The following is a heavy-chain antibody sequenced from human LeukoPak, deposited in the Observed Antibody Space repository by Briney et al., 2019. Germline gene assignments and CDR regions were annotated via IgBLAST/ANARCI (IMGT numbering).Heavy chain of an antibody. CDR3: TRAAYYDLWSGYYF. Sequence: GGSLRLSCTASGFTFGDYAMSWVRQAPGKGLEWVGFIRSKAYGGTTEHAASVKARFTISRDDSKSIAYLQMNSLKTEDTAVYYCTRAAYYDLWSGYYFWGQGTLVTVSS. CDR2: IRSKAYGGTT. D-gene: IGHD3-3*01. V-gene: IGHV3-49*04. J-gene: IGHJ4*02. CDR1: GFTFGDYA.